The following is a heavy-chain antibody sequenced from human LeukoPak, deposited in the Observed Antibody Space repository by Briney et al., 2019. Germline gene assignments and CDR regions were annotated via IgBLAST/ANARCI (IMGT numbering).Heavy chain of an antibody. Sequence: PSETLSLTCSVSGGSISGYYWSWIRQPPGRGLEWIAYIYYSGSTTYNPSLKSRVTISVDTSENQFSLKLSSVTAADTAVYYCARHRADCYSWFFDKWGQGTLVTVSS. CDR3: ARHRADCYSWFFDK. CDR2: IYYSGST. V-gene: IGHV4-59*08. J-gene: IGHJ4*02. CDR1: GGSISGYY. D-gene: IGHD2-21*01.